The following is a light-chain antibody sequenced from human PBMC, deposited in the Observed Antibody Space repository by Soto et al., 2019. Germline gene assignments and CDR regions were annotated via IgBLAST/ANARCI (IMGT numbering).Light chain of an antibody. J-gene: IGKJ5*01. V-gene: IGKV3-20*01. Sequence: PGERGPLSCTASQSLRSNFLAWYPQNPGQAPRLLIYDASSRAAGIPDRFSGSWSGTDFTLTITRLEPEVFAVYHCQQYSTPPTFGEGTRLEIK. CDR1: QSLRSNF. CDR3: QQYSTPPT. CDR2: DAS.